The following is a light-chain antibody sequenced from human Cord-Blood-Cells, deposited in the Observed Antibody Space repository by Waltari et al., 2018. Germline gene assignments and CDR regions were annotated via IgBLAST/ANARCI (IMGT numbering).Light chain of an antibody. V-gene: IGLV2-23*01. CDR2: EGS. J-gene: IGLJ2*01. CDR3: CSYAGSSTSVV. CDR1: SRDVGSYNL. Sequence: QSALTQPASVSGSPGQSSTIPCTGTSRDVGSYNLVSRYQHHPGKAPKLMIYEGSKRPSGVSNRFSGSKSGNTASLTISGLQAEDEADYYCCSYAGSSTSVVFGGGTKLTVL.